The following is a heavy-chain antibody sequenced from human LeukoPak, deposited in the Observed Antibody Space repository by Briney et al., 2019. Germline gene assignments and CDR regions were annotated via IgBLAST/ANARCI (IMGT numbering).Heavy chain of an antibody. CDR1: GGSISSGGYY. J-gene: IGHJ4*02. D-gene: IGHD5-18*01. V-gene: IGHV4-61*08. Sequence: SQTLSLTCTVSGGSISSGGYYWSWIRQPPGKGLEWIGYIYYSGNTNYNSSLKSRVTISVDTSKNQFSLKLSSVTAADTAVYYCASGPPTGYSYVYWGQGTLVTVSS. CDR2: IYYSGNT. CDR3: ASGPPTGYSYVY.